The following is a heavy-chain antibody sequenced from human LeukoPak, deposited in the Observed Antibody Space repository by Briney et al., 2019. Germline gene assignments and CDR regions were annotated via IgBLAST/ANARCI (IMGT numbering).Heavy chain of an antibody. Sequence: GGSLRLSCAASGFTFSTYAMTWVRQAPGKGLEWVSGISGSGGSTYYADSVKGRFTISRDNSKNTLYLQMNSLRAEDTAVYYCAKCLEYSFVSSDYGAREPLVPVPS. CDR3: AKCLEYSFVSSDY. V-gene: IGHV3-23*01. CDR2: ISGSGGST. D-gene: IGHD5-18*01. CDR1: GFTFSTYA. J-gene: IGHJ4*02.